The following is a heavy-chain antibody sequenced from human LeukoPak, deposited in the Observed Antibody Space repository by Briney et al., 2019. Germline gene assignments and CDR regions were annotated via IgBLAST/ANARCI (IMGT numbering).Heavy chain of an antibody. CDR2: ISSSSSTI. J-gene: IGHJ4*02. D-gene: IGHD3-16*02. CDR1: GFTFSSYS. CDR3: ARDVYYDYVWGSYRLFDY. V-gene: IGHV3-48*01. Sequence: GGSLRLSCAASGFTFSSYSMNWVRQAPGKGLEWVSYISSSSSTIYYADSVKGRFTISRDNAKDSLYLQMNSLRAEDTAVYYCARDVYYDYVWGSYRLFDYWGQETLVTVSS.